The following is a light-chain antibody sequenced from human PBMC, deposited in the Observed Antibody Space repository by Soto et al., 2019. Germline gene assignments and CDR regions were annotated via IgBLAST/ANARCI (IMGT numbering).Light chain of an antibody. CDR2: AAS. V-gene: IGKV1-39*01. Sequence: DIQMTQSPSSLSASVGDRVTISCRASHYISTNLNWYQKKPGKAPKLLIHAASSLHSGAPSRYSGSGSGTDFTLTIDSLQPEDFANYYCQQSYSTPPDTFGQGTKLEIQ. CDR1: HYISTN. CDR3: QQSYSTPPDT. J-gene: IGKJ2*01.